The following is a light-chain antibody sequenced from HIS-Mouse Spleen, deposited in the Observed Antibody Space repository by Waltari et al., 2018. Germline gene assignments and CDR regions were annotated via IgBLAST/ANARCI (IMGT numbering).Light chain of an antibody. CDR1: QDISNY. CDR3: QQSYSTPPT. V-gene: IGKV1-39*01. J-gene: IGKJ1*01. CDR2: DAS. Sequence: DIQMTQSPSSLSASVGDRVTITCQASQDISNYLNWYQQKPGKAPKLLIYDASSLQSGVPSRFSGSGSGTDFTLTISSLQPEDFATYYCQQSYSTPPTFGQGTKVEIK.